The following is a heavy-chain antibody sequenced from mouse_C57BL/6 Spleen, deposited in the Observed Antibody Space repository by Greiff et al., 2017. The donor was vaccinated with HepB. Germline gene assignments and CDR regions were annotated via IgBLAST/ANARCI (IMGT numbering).Heavy chain of an antibody. J-gene: IGHJ2*01. Sequence: QVQLQQPGAELVKPGASVKLSCKASGYTFTSYWMHWVKQRPGQGLEWIGMIHPNSGSTNYNEKFKSKATLTVDKSSSTAYMQLSSLTSEDSAVYYCARRATVVSYFDYWGQGTTLTVSS. CDR2: IHPNSGST. CDR3: ARRATVVSYFDY. CDR1: GYTFTSYW. V-gene: IGHV1-64*01. D-gene: IGHD1-1*01.